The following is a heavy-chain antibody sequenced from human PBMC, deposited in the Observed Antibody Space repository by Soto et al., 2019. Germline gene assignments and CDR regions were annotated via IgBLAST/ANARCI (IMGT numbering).Heavy chain of an antibody. CDR3: AREDCSGGSCYRGYGMDV. CDR2: INPNSGGT. J-gene: IGHJ6*02. D-gene: IGHD2-15*01. Sequence: GASVKVSCKASGYTFTGYYMHWVRQAPGQGLEWMGWINPNSGGTNYAQKFQGWVTMTRDTSISTAYMELSRLRSDDTAVYYCAREDCSGGSCYRGYGMDVWGQGTTVTVSS. V-gene: IGHV1-2*04. CDR1: GYTFTGYY.